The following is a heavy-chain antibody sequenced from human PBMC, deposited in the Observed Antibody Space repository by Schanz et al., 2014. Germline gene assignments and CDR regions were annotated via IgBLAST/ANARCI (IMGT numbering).Heavy chain of an antibody. CDR2: ISGSGGST. D-gene: IGHD2-2*01. CDR1: GITFSSHS. Sequence: EVHLVESGGGLVQPGGSLRLSCAASGITFSSHSFNWVRQAPGKGLEWVSAISGSGGSTYYADSVKGRFTISRDNSKNTLYLQMNSLRAEDTAVYYCARAGYDADNWFDPWGRGTLVTVSS. V-gene: IGHV3-23*04. J-gene: IGHJ5*02. CDR3: ARAGYDADNWFDP.